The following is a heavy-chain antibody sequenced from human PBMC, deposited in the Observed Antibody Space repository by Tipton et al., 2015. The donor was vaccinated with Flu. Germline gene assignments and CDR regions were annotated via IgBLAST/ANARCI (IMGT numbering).Heavy chain of an antibody. CDR1: GYTFTSFS. V-gene: IGHV1-46*01. Sequence: QVQLVQSGAEVRKPGASVNISCQTSGYTFTSFSIHWVRQAPGQGLQWLGIINPNGATTTYSQKYQGRITMTRDTSTSTFFMELSSLTPEDTAVYFCARGIKMLPRSRGNWFDPWGQGTLVTVSS. CDR3: ARGIKMLPRSRGNWFDP. D-gene: IGHD1-14*01. CDR2: INPNGATT. J-gene: IGHJ5*02.